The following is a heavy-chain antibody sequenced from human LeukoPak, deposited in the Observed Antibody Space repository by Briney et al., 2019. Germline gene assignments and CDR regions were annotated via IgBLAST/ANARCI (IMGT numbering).Heavy chain of an antibody. D-gene: IGHD1-26*01. CDR1: GYTFTSYG. V-gene: IGHV1-18*01. Sequence: ASVKVSCKASGYTFTSYGISWVRQAPGQGLEWMGWISAYNGNTNYAQKLQGRVTMTPDTSTSTAYMELRSLRSDATAVYYCARDRYRCDYWGQGTLVTVSS. CDR3: ARDRYRCDY. CDR2: ISAYNGNT. J-gene: IGHJ4*02.